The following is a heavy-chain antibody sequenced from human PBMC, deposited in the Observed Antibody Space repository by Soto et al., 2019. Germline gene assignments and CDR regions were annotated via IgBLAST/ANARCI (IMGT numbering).Heavy chain of an antibody. J-gene: IGHJ4*02. D-gene: IGHD6-13*01. CDR3: ARRQAAAGDNDLTFDY. CDR2: IDPSNSYT. CDR1: GYSFTSCW. Sequence: EVRRVQSGAEVKKPGESLRISCKGSGYSFTSCWISWVRQMPGKGLEWMGRIDPSNSYTNYSPSFQGHVTISADKSIRTAYLQWSSLKASDTAMYYCARRQAAAGDNDLTFDYWGQGTLVTVST. V-gene: IGHV5-10-1*01.